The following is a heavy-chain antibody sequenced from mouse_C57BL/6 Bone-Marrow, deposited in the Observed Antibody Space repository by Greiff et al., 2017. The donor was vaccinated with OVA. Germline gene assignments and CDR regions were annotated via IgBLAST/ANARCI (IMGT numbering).Heavy chain of an antibody. CDR3: TRFTTVVADAMDY. Sequence: QVTLKVSGAELVRPGASVTLSCKASGYTFTDYEMHWVKQTPVHGLEWIGAIDPETGGPAYNQKFKGKAILTADKSSSTAYMELRSLTSEDSAVYYCTRFTTVVADAMDYWGQGTSVTVSS. J-gene: IGHJ4*01. CDR1: GYTFTDYE. CDR2: IDPETGGP. D-gene: IGHD1-1*01. V-gene: IGHV1-15*01.